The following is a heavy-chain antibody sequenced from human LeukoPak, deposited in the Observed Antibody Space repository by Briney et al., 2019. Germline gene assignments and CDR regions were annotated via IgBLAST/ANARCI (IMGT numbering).Heavy chain of an antibody. D-gene: IGHD3-22*01. Sequence: SETLSLTCTVSGGSISSSSYYWGWIRQPPGKGLEWIGSTYYSGSTYYNPSLKSRVTISVDTSKNQFSLKLSSVTAADTAVYYCARHIDYYDSSGYYFWGQGTLVTVSS. CDR3: ARHIDYYDSSGYYF. CDR1: GGSISSSSYY. V-gene: IGHV4-39*01. CDR2: TYYSGST. J-gene: IGHJ4*02.